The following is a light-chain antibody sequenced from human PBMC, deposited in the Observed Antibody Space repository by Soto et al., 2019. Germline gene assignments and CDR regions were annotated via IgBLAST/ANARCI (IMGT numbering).Light chain of an antibody. V-gene: IGKV1-5*03. CDR3: QQYNSYPLT. J-gene: IGKJ3*01. CDR2: KAS. CDR1: QSISSW. Sequence: DIQMTQSPSTLSASVGDRVTITCRASQSISSWLAWYQQKPGKAPKLLIYKASSLESGVPSRFSGSGSGTEFTLTISSLQPDDFAGYYCQQYNSYPLTFGPGTKVDIK.